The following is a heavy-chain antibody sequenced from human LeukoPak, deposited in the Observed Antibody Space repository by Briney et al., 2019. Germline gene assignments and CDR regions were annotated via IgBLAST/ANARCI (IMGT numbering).Heavy chain of an antibody. V-gene: IGHV1-2*02. CDR3: ARKKGDN. CDR2: INPNSGGT. CDR1: GYTFTDYY. J-gene: IGHJ4*02. Sequence: GASVNVSCKASGYTFTDYYMHWVRQAPGQGLEWMGWINPNSGGTNYALKFQGRVTMTRDTSISTVYMEVSRLTSDDTAVYYCARKKGDNWGQGTLVTVSS.